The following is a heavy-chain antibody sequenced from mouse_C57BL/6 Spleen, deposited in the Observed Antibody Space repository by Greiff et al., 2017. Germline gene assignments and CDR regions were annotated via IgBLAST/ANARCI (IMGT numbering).Heavy chain of an antibody. CDR2: IWRGGST. CDR3: AKIYYDYDYAMDY. J-gene: IGHJ4*01. CDR1: GFSLTSYG. V-gene: IGHV2-5*01. D-gene: IGHD2-4*01. Sequence: VHLVESGPGLVQPSQSLSITCTVSGFSLTSYGVHWVRQSPGKGLEWLGVIWRGGSTDYNAAFMSRLSITKDNSKSQVFFKMNSLQADDTAIYYCAKIYYDYDYAMDYWGQGTSVTVSS.